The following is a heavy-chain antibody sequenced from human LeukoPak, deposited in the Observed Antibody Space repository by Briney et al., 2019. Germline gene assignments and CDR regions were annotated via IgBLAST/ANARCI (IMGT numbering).Heavy chain of an antibody. CDR2: ISGSGGST. CDR1: GFTFSSNG. Sequence: GGSLRLSCAASGFTFSSNGMNWVRQAPGKGLEWVSAISGSGGSTYYADSVKGRFTISRDNSKNTLYLQMKSLRAEDTAVYYCAKLGPPHYGGNWYYFDYWGQGTLVTVSS. V-gene: IGHV3-23*01. J-gene: IGHJ4*02. CDR3: AKLGPPHYGGNWYYFDY. D-gene: IGHD4-23*01.